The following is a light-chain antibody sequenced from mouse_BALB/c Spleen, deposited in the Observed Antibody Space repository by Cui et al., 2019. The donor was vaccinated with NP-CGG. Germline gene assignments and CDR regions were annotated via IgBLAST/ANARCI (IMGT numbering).Light chain of an antibody. J-gene: IGLJ1*01. CDR3: ALWYSNHWV. Sequence: QAVLTLESALTTSPGERVTLSCRSSTGAVTTSNYDNWVQEKPDHLFTGLIGGTNNRVPGVPARFSGSLIGDKAALTIAGAQTEDEAIYFCALWYSNHWVFGGGTKLTVL. CDR2: GTN. CDR1: TGAVTTSNY. V-gene: IGLV1*01.